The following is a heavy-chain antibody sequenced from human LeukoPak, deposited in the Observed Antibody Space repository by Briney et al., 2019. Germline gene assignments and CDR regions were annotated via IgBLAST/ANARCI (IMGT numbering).Heavy chain of an antibody. CDR1: GFTFSSYA. V-gene: IGHV3-23*01. CDR3: ARHLVRDGYNYFFGS. CDR2: ISGSGGST. Sequence: GGSLRLSCAASGFTFSSYAMSWVRQAPGKGLEWVSAISGSGGSTYYADSVKGRFTISRDNSKNTLYLQMNSLRAEDTAVYYCARHLVRDGYNYFFGSWGQGTLVTVSS. J-gene: IGHJ5*01. D-gene: IGHD5-24*01.